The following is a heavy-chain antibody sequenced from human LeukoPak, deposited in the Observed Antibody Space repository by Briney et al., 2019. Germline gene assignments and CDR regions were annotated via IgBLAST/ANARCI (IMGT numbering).Heavy chain of an antibody. V-gene: IGHV3-23*01. J-gene: IGHJ4*02. D-gene: IGHD3-3*02. CDR3: ATWGHFWGGYYLFDY. CDR2: ISGSGGGT. Sequence: GGSLRLSCAASGFTFSSYAMSWVRQAPGKGLEWVSAISGSGGGTYYADSVKGRFTISRDNSKNTLYLQMNSLRAEDTAVYYCATWGHFWGGYYLFDYWGQGTLVTVSS. CDR1: GFTFSSYA.